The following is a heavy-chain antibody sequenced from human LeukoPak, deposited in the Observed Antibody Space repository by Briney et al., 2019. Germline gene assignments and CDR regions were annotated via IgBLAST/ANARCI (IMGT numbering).Heavy chain of an antibody. J-gene: IGHJ4*02. CDR1: GYSFTSYW. Sequence: GESLKISCKGSGYSFTSYWISWVRQMPGKGLEWMGRIDPSGSYTNYSPSFQGHVTISADKSISTAYLQWSSLKASDTAMYYCASGQWLVPIDYWGQGTLVTVSS. CDR2: IDPSGSYT. V-gene: IGHV5-10-1*01. CDR3: ASGQWLVPIDY. D-gene: IGHD6-19*01.